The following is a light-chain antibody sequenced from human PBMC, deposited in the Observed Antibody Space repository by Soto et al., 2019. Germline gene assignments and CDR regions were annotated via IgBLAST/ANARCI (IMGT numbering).Light chain of an antibody. V-gene: IGKV1-9*01. Sequence: IQLTHSPSSLSASVGDRVTITCRASQGISSYLAWYQQKPGKAPKLLIYAASTLQSGVPSRFSGSGSGTEFTLTISSLQPEDFATYYCQQLKSNLITFGQGTRLEIK. CDR1: QGISSY. CDR3: QQLKSNLIT. CDR2: AAS. J-gene: IGKJ5*01.